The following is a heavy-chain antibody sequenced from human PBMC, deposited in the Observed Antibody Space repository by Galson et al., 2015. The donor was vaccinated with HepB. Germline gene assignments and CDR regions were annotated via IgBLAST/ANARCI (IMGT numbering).Heavy chain of an antibody. CDR2: IDPSDSYT. V-gene: IGHV5-10-1*01. Sequence: QSGAEVKKPGESLRISCKGSGYSFTSYWISWVRQMPGKGLEWMGRIDPSDSYTNYSPSFQGHVTISTDKSISTAYLQWSSLKASDTAMYYCASSPMTTVLKDYWGQGTLVTVSS. CDR1: GYSFTSYW. CDR3: ASSPMTTVLKDY. D-gene: IGHD4-23*01. J-gene: IGHJ4*02.